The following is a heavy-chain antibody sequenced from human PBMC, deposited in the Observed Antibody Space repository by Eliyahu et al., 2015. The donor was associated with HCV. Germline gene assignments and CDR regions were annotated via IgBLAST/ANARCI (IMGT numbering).Heavy chain of an antibody. J-gene: IGHJ4*02. Sequence: QVQLVESGGGVVQPGRSLRLSCAASGFTFSSYDMHWVRQAPGKGLEWVAIIWYDGSNKYYADSVEGRFSISRDNSKNTLYLQMNSLRAEDTAMYYCARDHGRKYIDYWGQGTLVTVSS. CDR2: IWYDGSNK. CDR3: ARDHGRKYIDY. D-gene: IGHD2/OR15-2a*01. CDR1: GFTFSSYD. V-gene: IGHV3-33*01.